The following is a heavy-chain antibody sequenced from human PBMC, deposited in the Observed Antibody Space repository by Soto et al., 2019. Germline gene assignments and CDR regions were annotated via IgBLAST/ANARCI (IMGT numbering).Heavy chain of an antibody. J-gene: IGHJ6*02. CDR1: GGIFSSYP. D-gene: IGHD2-2*01. CDR2: IIPAFKTA. CDR3: ARTEDSSARGYEFYGLDV. Sequence: QVQLVQSGAEVKKPGSSVKVSCKATGGIFSSYPITWVRQAPGQGLEWLGGIIPAFKTATYAQKFQGRITIFADESTSTAYMELRSLRSEDTAVYFCARTEDSSARGYEFYGLDVWGPGTTVTVSS. V-gene: IGHV1-69*01.